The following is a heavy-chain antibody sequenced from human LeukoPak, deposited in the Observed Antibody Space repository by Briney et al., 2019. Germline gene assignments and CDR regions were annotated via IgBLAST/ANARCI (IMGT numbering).Heavy chain of an antibody. CDR2: ISWNSGSI. J-gene: IGHJ3*02. V-gene: IGHV3-9*01. CDR1: GFTFDDYA. D-gene: IGHD2-2*01. Sequence: GGSLRLSCAASGFTFDDYAMHWVRQAPGKGLEWVSGISWNSGSIGYADSVKGRFTISRDNAKNSLYLQMNSLRAEDTALYYCAKDHVYCSSTSCYESHAFDIWGQGTMVTVSS. CDR3: AKDHVYCSSTSCYESHAFDI.